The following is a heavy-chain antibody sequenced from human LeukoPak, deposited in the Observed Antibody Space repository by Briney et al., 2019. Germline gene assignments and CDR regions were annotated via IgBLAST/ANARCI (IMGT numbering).Heavy chain of an antibody. CDR2: IYYIGST. CDR1: GGSVSSGSYY. Sequence: NASETLSLTCTVSGGSVSSGSYYWSWIRQPPGEGLEWIGYIYYIGSTNYNPSLNTRVTISLDTSKNQFSLKLSSVTAADTAVYYCARGRNDILTGYLDAFDIWGQGTMVTVSS. CDR3: ARGRNDILTGYLDAFDI. D-gene: IGHD3-9*01. J-gene: IGHJ3*02. V-gene: IGHV4-61*01.